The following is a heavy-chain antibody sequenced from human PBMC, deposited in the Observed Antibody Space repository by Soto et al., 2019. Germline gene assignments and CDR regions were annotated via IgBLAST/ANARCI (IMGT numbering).Heavy chain of an antibody. CDR1: GGTFSSYA. Sequence: SVKGSCKASGGTFSSYAISWVRQAPGQGLEWMGGIIPIFGTANYAQKFQGRVTITADESTSTAYMELSSLRSEDTAVYYCARDLNCSGGSCYGAFDIWGQGTMVTVSS. J-gene: IGHJ3*02. CDR3: ARDLNCSGGSCYGAFDI. V-gene: IGHV1-69*13. CDR2: IIPIFGTA. D-gene: IGHD2-15*01.